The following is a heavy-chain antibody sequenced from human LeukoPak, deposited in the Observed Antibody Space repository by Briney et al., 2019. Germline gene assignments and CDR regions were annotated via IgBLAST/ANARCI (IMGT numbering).Heavy chain of an antibody. V-gene: IGHV4-59*01. J-gene: IGHJ2*01. CDR1: GGSISSYY. CDR2: IYSSGST. Sequence: PSETLSLTCTVSGGSISSYYWSWVRQPPGEGLECIGYIYSSGSTNYNPSLMSRVTISVDASNNQFSLKLTSVTAADTAVYYCARGSKGSSWPGGYFDLWGRGTLVTVSS. CDR3: ARGSKGSSWPGGYFDL. D-gene: IGHD6-13*01.